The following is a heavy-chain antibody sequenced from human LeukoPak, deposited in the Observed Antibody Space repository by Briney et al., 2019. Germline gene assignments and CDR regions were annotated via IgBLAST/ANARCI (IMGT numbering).Heavy chain of an antibody. CDR1: GYTFSTFG. CDR2: ISAFNGNT. Sequence: ASVKVSCKASGYTFSTFGITWVRQAPGHGLECMGWISAFNGNTKYTQIFQGGVTMTTDASTSTAYMEMRSLRSDDTAVYYCARAEDPALVNVGDYYYYGMDVWGQGTTVTVSS. V-gene: IGHV1-18*01. D-gene: IGHD5-18*01. J-gene: IGHJ6*02. CDR3: ARAEDPALVNVGDYYYYGMDV.